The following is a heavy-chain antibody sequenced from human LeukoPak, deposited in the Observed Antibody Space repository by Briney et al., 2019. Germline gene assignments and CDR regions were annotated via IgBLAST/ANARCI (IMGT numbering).Heavy chain of an antibody. CDR2: LYYGGST. D-gene: IGHD5-18*01. Sequence: PSETLSLTCTVSGGSISSYYWSWIRQPPGKGLEWIGYLYYGGSTNYNPSLKSRVTISVDTSKSQFSLRLSSVTAADTAVYYCARGIQLWANYFDYWGQGTLVTVSP. V-gene: IGHV4-59*08. CDR3: ARGIQLWANYFDY. J-gene: IGHJ4*02. CDR1: GGSISSYY.